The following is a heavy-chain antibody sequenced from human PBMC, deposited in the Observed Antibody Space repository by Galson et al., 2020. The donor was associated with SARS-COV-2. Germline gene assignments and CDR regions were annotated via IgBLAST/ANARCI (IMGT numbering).Heavy chain of an antibody. CDR2: IIPIFGTA. D-gene: IGHD1-1*01. CDR1: GGTFSSYA. Sequence: ASVKVSCKASGGTFSSYAISWVRQAPGQGLEWMGRIIPIFGTANYAQKFQGRVTITADKSTSTAYMELSSLRSEDTAVYYCAISRNEASAFDIWGQGTMVTVSS. CDR3: AISRNEASAFDI. V-gene: IGHV1-69*06. J-gene: IGHJ3*02.